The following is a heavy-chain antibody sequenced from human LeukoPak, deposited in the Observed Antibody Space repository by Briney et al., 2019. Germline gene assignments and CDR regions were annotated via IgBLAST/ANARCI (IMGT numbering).Heavy chain of an antibody. D-gene: IGHD6-6*01. V-gene: IGHV1-46*01. CDR1: GFKITNFY. J-gene: IGHJ5*02. CDR2: INPSGGPT. Sequence: ASAKISCKAPGFKITNFYFHWVRRAPGQGLEWMGIINPSGGPTTYAQKFQGNITMTRDTSTSTVYMEMTSLTSEDTAVYYCARSEYSKSIWFDPWGQGTLVTVSS. CDR3: ARSEYSKSIWFDP.